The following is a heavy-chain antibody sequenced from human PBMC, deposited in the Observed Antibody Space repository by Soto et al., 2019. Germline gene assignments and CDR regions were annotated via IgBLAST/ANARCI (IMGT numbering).Heavy chain of an antibody. D-gene: IGHD3-22*01. J-gene: IGHJ6*02. CDR1: GYTFTSYG. CDR3: ARAPVITMIVVVSGMDV. Sequence: SAKVSFKASGYTFTSYGISWVRQAPVQGLEWMGWISAYNGNTNYAQKLQGRVTMTTDTSTSTAYMELRSLRSDDTAVYYCARAPVITMIVVVSGMDVWGQGTKVTVSS. V-gene: IGHV1-18*01. CDR2: ISAYNGNT.